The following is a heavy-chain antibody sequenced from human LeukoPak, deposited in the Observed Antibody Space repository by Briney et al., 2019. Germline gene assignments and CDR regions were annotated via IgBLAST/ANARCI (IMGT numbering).Heavy chain of an antibody. CDR2: ISAFNGNT. J-gene: IGHJ4*02. D-gene: IGHD5-12*01. CDR3: ARSPPSTGYDRFDT. Sequence: ASVKVSCKASGYMFNIYGISWVRQAPGQGLEWMGWISAFNGNTNYARNFQDRVTMTTDTSTSTAYMELKCLSTDDKAVYYCARSPPSTGYDRFDTWGQGTLVTVSS. CDR1: GYMFNIYG. V-gene: IGHV1-18*01.